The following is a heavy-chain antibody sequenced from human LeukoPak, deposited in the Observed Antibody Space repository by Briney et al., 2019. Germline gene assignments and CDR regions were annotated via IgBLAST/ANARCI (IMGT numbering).Heavy chain of an antibody. Sequence: SETLSLTCTVSGGSISSGGYYWSWIRQHPGKGLEWIGYIYYGGSTYYNPSLKSRVTISVDTSKNQFSLKLSSVTAADTAVYYCARDHSSGYVDYWGQGTLVTVSS. CDR1: GGSISSGGYY. V-gene: IGHV4-31*03. CDR3: ARDHSSGYVDY. J-gene: IGHJ4*02. D-gene: IGHD3-22*01. CDR2: IYYGGST.